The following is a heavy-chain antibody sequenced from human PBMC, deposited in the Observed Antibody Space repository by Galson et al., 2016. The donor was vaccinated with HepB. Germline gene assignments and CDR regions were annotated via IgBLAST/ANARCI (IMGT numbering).Heavy chain of an antibody. V-gene: IGHV2-70*01. D-gene: IGHD3-10*01. Sequence: PALVKPTQTLTLTCTFSGFSLSTSGMCVSWTRQPPGKALEWLALIDWDDDKYYSTPLQTRLTISKDTSKNQVVLTMTNMDPVDTGTYYCERMFRGAGSYYKYYYYYGMDVWGQGATVTVSS. CDR3: ERMFRGAGSYYKYYYYYGMDV. CDR2: IDWDDDK. J-gene: IGHJ6*02. CDR1: GFSLSTSGMC.